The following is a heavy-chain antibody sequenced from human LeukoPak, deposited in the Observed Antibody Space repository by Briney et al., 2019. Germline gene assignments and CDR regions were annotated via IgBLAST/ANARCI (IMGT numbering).Heavy chain of an antibody. CDR2: INPSGGST. J-gene: IGHJ4*02. CDR3: ARRAPDFLLDY. D-gene: IGHD2-21*02. V-gene: IGHV1-46*01. Sequence: GASVTVSCKASGYTFTSYYMHWVRQAPGQGLEWMGIINPSGGSTSYAQKFQGRVTMTRDTSTSTVYMELSSLRSEDTAVYYCARRAPDFLLDYWGQGTLVTVSS. CDR1: GYTFTSYY.